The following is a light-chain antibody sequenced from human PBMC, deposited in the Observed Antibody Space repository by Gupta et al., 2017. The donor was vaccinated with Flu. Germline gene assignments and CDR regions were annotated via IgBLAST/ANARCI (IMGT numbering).Light chain of an antibody. J-gene: IGKJ1*01. Sequence: NVLTQSPGTLSLSPGERATLSCRASQNVINSYLGWYQQRPGQAPRLLIYGASTRATGISDRFSGSGSGTDFTLTISRLQPEDFAMYYCQQNGSSPTFGQGTKVEIK. CDR3: QQNGSSPT. V-gene: IGKV3-20*01. CDR1: QNVINSY. CDR2: GAS.